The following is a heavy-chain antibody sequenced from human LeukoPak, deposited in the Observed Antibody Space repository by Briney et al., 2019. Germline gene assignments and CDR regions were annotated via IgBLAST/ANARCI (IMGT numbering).Heavy chain of an antibody. CDR2: TNSDGSST. V-gene: IGHV3-74*01. CDR3: ARARYCSSTSCPEGIDY. J-gene: IGHJ4*02. Sequence: GGSLRLSCAASGFTFSSYWMHWIRQAPGKGLVWVSRTNSDGSSTSYADSVKGRFTISRDNAKNTLYLQMNSLRAEDTAVYYCARARYCSSTSCPEGIDYWGQGTLVTVSS. CDR1: GFTFSSYW. D-gene: IGHD2-2*01.